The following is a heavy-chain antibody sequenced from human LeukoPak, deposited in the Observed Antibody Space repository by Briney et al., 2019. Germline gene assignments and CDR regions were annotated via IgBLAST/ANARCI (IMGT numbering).Heavy chain of an antibody. CDR2: VHLDGRT. V-gene: IGHV4-4*02. D-gene: IGHD3-3*01. Sequence: PSGTLSLTCAVSGGSASSTNWWTWFRQPPGKGLEWIGEVHLDGRTNYNPSLTGRLTMSVDLYENHISLKLTSVTAADTAVYYCAREGGFYRPLDYSGQGTLVTVSS. CDR1: GGSASSTNW. CDR3: AREGGFYRPLDY. J-gene: IGHJ4*02.